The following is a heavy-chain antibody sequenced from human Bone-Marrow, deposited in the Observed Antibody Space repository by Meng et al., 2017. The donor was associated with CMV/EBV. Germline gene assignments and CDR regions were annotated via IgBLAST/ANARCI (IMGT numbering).Heavy chain of an antibody. D-gene: IGHD2-2*01. CDR3: ARGAAIVVVPPTTYVDY. V-gene: IGHV3-11*01. Sequence: GESLKISCAASGFTFSDYYMSWIRQAPGKGLEWVSYISSSGSTIYYADSVKGRFTISRDNAKNSLYLQMNSLRAEDTAVYYCARGAAIVVVPPTTYVDYWGQGTLVTVSS. CDR1: GFTFSDYY. CDR2: ISSSGSTI. J-gene: IGHJ4*02.